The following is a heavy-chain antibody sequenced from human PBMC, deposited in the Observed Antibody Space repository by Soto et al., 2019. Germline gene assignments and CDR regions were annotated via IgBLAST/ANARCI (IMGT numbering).Heavy chain of an antibody. CDR3: ARVVGATQMDFDY. CDR1: GFTFSSYW. V-gene: IGHV3-7*01. D-gene: IGHD1-26*01. J-gene: IGHJ4*02. Sequence: PGGSLRLSCAASGFTFSSYWMTWVRQAPGKGLEWVANIKQDGSEKYYVDSVRGRFTMSRDNAKNSLYLQMNSLRAEDTAVYYCARVVGATQMDFDYWGQGTLVNVSS. CDR2: IKQDGSEK.